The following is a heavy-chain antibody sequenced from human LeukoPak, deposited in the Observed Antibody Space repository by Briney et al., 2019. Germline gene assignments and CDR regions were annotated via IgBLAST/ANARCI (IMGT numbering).Heavy chain of an antibody. CDR1: GFTFRSYS. V-gene: IGHV3-21*06. CDR3: ARVAEAAAFDS. CDR2: ISSSSRYI. Sequence: GGSLRLSCAASGFTFRSYSMNWVRQAPGKGLEWVSSISSSSRYIYYADSMKGRFTISRDNSKNSLYLRMNSLRAEDTAVYYCARVAEAAAFDSWGQGTLVTVSS. D-gene: IGHD6-13*01. J-gene: IGHJ4*02.